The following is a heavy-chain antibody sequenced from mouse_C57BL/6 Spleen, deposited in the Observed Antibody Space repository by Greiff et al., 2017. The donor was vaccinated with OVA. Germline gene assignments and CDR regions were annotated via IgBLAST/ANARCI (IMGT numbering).Heavy chain of an antibody. CDR3: ARSILGPLYFDY. CDR1: GFTFTDYY. CDR2: IRNKANGYTT. J-gene: IGHJ2*01. V-gene: IGHV7-3*01. Sequence: EVKLQESGGGLVQPGGSLSLSCAASGFTFTDYYMSWVRQPPGKALEWLGFIRNKANGYTTEYSASVKGRFTISRDNSQSILYLQMNALRAEDSATYYCARSILGPLYFDYWGQGTTLTVSS. D-gene: IGHD4-1*01.